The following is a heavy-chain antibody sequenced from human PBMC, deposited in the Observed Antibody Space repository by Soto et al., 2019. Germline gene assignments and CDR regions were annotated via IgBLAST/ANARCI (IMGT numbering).Heavy chain of an antibody. CDR1: GGSFSGYY. V-gene: IGHV4-34*01. Sequence: SETLSLTCAVYGGSFSGYYWSWIRQPPGKGLEWIGEINHSGSTNYNPSLKSRVTISVDTSKNQFSLKLSSVTAADTAVYYCARGNTIFGVVIMGYFDYWGQGTLVTVSS. J-gene: IGHJ4*02. CDR3: ARGNTIFGVVIMGYFDY. CDR2: INHSGST. D-gene: IGHD3-3*01.